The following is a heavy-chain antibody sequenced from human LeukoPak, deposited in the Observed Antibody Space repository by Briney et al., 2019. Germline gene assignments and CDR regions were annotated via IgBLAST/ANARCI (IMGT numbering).Heavy chain of an antibody. V-gene: IGHV4-39*07. J-gene: IGHJ6*02. D-gene: IGHD3-3*01. CDR2: IYYSGST. CDR1: GGSISSSSYY. Sequence: SETLSLTCTVSGGSISSSSYYWGWIRQPPGKGLEWIGSIYYSGSTYYNPSLKSRVTISVDTSKNQFSLKLSSVTAADTAVYYCARDSRNDFWSGYYKTLYYYYGMDVWGQGTTVTVSS. CDR3: ARDSRNDFWSGYYKTLYYYYGMDV.